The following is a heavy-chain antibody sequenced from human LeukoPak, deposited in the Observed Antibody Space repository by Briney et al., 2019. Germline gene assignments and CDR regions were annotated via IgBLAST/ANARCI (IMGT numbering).Heavy chain of an antibody. CDR3: AREGSSSWFYYYGMDV. CDR1: GFTFSSYG. CDR2: IWCDGSNK. D-gene: IGHD6-13*01. J-gene: IGHJ6*02. V-gene: IGHV3-33*01. Sequence: GGSLRLSCAASGFTFSSYGMHWVRQAPGKGLEWVAVIWCDGSNKYYADSVKGRFTISRDNSKNTLYLQMNSLRAEDTAVYYCAREGSSSWFYYYGMDVWGQGTTVTVSS.